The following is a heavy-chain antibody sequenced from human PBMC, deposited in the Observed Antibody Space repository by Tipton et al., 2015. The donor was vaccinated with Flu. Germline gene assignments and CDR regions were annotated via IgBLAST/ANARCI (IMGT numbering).Heavy chain of an antibody. CDR3: ARALNSGREYAFDI. Sequence: TLSLTCTVSGYFINSGYYWGWIRQSPGEGLQWIASIYRTGSTYYNPSLKSRVTMSVDTTKNLFYLKLTSVTAADTAVYYCARALNSGREYAFDIWGQGAGVTVSS. J-gene: IGHJ3*02. V-gene: IGHV4-38-2*02. CDR1: GYFINSGYY. D-gene: IGHD6-19*01. CDR2: IYRTGST.